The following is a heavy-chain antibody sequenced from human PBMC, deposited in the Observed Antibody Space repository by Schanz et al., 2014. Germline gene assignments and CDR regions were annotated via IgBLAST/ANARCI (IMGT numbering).Heavy chain of an antibody. J-gene: IGHJ5*02. V-gene: IGHV4-61*02. CDR3: AREPLSGYNWFDP. CDR1: GGSISSGTYY. CDR2: IYTSGST. Sequence: QVQLQESGPGLVKPSQTLSLTCIVSGGSISSGTYYWSWLRQPAGKGLEWIGRIYTSGSTNYNPSLKSRVPIPLATSKNHFSLKRSSVTAADTAVYYCAREPLSGYNWFDPWGQGSLVTVSS. D-gene: IGHD6-25*01.